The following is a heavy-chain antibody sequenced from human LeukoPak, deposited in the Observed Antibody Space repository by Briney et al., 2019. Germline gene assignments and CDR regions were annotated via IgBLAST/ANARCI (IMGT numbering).Heavy chain of an antibody. CDR1: GYFIRSGFY. CDR2: FYHSGST. CDR3: ATGLNSGWYLYAFDI. Sequence: SETLSLTCTVSGYFIRSGFYWGWIRQPPGKGLEWIGSFYHSGSTYYNPSLGSRVTISLDTSKNHFSLKLSSVTAADTAMYYCATGLNSGWYLYAFDIWGQGTMVTVSS. V-gene: IGHV4-38-2*02. D-gene: IGHD6-19*01. J-gene: IGHJ3*02.